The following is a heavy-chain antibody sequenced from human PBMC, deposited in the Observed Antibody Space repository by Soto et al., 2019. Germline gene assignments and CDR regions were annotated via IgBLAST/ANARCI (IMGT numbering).Heavy chain of an antibody. J-gene: IGHJ4*02. V-gene: IGHV4-59*08. D-gene: IGHD3-16*01. CDR1: GGSISSYY. Sequence: SETLSLTCTVPGGSISSYYWSWIRQPPGKGLEWIGYIYYSGSTNYNPSLKSRVTISVDTSKNQFSLKLSSVTAADTAVYYCARHEGGGPPRGYYFDYWGQGTLVTVSS. CDR2: IYYSGST. CDR3: ARHEGGGPPRGYYFDY.